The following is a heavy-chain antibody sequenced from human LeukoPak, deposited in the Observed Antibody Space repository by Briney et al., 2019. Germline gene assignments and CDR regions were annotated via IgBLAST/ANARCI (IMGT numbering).Heavy chain of an antibody. CDR3: ARSGSGSSWYGGTMWSFDI. CDR2: IIPKSGDS. CDR1: RCTFSGYY. D-gene: IGHD6-13*01. Sequence: GASVKVSYKASRCTFSGYYIHWVRQAPGQGLEWMGRIIPKSGDSKYTQKFQGRVAMTRYPSITTAYMELTRLTSDDTAVYFCARSGSGSSWYGGTMWSFDIWGQGTLVTVSS. J-gene: IGHJ3*02. V-gene: IGHV1-2*06.